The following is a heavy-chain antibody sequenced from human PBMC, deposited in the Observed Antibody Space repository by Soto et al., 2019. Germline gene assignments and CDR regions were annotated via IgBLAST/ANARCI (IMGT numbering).Heavy chain of an antibody. D-gene: IGHD6-13*01. CDR3: ARGEIAAAGTNYYYYGMDV. V-gene: IGHV4-34*01. CDR1: GGSFSGYY. CDR2: INHSGST. J-gene: IGHJ6*02. Sequence: KPSETLSLTCAVYGGSFSGYYWSWIRQPPGKGLEWIGEINHSGSTNYNPSLKSRVTISVDTSKNQFSLKLSSVTAADTAVYYCARGEIAAAGTNYYYYGMDVWGQGTTVTVSS.